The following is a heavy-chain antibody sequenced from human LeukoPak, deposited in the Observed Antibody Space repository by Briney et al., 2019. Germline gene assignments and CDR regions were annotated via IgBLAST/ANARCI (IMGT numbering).Heavy chain of an antibody. Sequence: GGSLRLSCAASGFTFSSYGMHWVRQAPGKGLEWVAVISYDGSNKYYADSVKGRFTISRDNSKNTLYLQMNSLRAEDTAVYYCAKAEVVVITKAEYFQHWGQGTLVTVSS. CDR3: AKAEVVVITKAEYFQH. D-gene: IGHD3-22*01. CDR2: ISYDGSNK. V-gene: IGHV3-30*18. J-gene: IGHJ1*01. CDR1: GFTFSSYG.